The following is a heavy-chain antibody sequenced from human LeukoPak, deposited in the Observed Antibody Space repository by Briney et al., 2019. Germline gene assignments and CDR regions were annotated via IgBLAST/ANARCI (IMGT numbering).Heavy chain of an antibody. D-gene: IGHD1-1*01. Sequence: PGGSLRLSCAASGFTFSGSAMHWFRQAPRKGLEWVANINQGGSGKYYVDSVRGRFTISRDNAKNSLYLQMNSLRVEDTAMYYCVRDFSLTRLERPFDYWGQGTLVTVSS. CDR3: VRDFSLTRLERPFDY. J-gene: IGHJ4*02. V-gene: IGHV3-7*01. CDR2: INQGGSGK. CDR1: GFTFSGSA.